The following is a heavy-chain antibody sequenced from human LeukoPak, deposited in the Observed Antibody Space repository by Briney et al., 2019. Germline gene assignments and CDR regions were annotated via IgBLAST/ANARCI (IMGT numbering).Heavy chain of an antibody. D-gene: IGHD2-2*01. V-gene: IGHV1-69*05. CDR1: GGTFSSYA. Sequence: GASVKVSCKASGGTFSSYAISWVRQAPGQGLEWMGGIIPIFGTANYAQKFQGRVTITTDESTSTAYMELSSLRSEDTGVYYCARAVNPQYCSSTSCSRGLFDPWGQGTLVTVSS. J-gene: IGHJ5*02. CDR3: ARAVNPQYCSSTSCSRGLFDP. CDR2: IIPIFGTA.